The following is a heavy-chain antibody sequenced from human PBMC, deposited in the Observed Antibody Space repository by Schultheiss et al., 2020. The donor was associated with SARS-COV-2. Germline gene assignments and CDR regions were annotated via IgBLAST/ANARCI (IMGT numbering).Heavy chain of an antibody. Sequence: ASVKVSCKASGYTFTSYGISWVRQAPGQGLEWMGWISAYNGNTNYAQKFQERVTITRDMSTSTAYMELSSLRSEDTAVYYCAAGEVVVVPAAIAFDYWGQGTLVTVSS. CDR3: AAGEVVVVPAAIAFDY. V-gene: IGHV1-18*01. CDR1: GYTFTSYG. J-gene: IGHJ4*02. CDR2: ISAYNGNT. D-gene: IGHD2-2*02.